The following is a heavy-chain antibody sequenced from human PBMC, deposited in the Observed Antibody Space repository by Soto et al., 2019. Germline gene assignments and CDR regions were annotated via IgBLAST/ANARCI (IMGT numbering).Heavy chain of an antibody. D-gene: IGHD4-17*01. CDR2: IYYSGST. V-gene: IGHV4-30-4*01. CDR3: DGAPPYYYGGNYLDY. CDR1: GGSISSGDYC. J-gene: IGHJ4*02. Sequence: PSETLSLPCTVSGGSISSGDYCWSWIRQPPGKGLEWIGYIYYSGSTYYNPSLKSLVTISVDTSKNQFSLKLSSVTAADTAVYYCDGAPPYYYGGNYLDYWGQGTLVTVSS.